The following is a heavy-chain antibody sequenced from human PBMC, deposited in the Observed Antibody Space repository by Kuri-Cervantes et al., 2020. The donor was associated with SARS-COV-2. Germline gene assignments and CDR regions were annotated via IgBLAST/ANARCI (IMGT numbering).Heavy chain of an antibody. D-gene: IGHD6-19*01. J-gene: IGHJ6*03. V-gene: IGHV3-30*02. Sequence: GESLKISCAASGFTFSSYGMHWVRQAPGKGLEWVAFIRYDGSNKYYADSVKGRFTISRDNSKNTLYLQMNSRRAEDTAVYYCAKDWGAGQWLEYYYYMDVWGKGTTVTVSS. CDR1: GFTFSSYG. CDR2: IRYDGSNK. CDR3: AKDWGAGQWLEYYYYMDV.